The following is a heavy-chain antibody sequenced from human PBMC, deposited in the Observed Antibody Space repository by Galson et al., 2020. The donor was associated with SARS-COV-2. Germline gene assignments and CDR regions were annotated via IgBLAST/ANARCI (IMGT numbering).Heavy chain of an antibody. J-gene: IGHJ4*02. D-gene: IGHD6-13*01. CDR1: GGSIDSSRFY. Sequence: SETLSLTCTVSGGSIDSSRFYWGWIRQPPGKGLDWIGSISYSGATYYKPSLKSQVTISVDTSKNQFSLKMNSVTAADTAVYYCAREAGNSWYFDYWAPGTLVTVSS. CDR2: ISYSGAT. V-gene: IGHV4-39*07. CDR3: AREAGNSWYFDY.